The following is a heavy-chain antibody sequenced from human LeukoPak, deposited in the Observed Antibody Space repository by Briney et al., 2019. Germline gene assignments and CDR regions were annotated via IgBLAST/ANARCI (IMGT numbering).Heavy chain of an antibody. Sequence: GGSLTLSCAASGFTFSNSGMHRVRQAPAMGLAWVAFIRYDGSNTYYADSVRGRFTISRDNYNNTLYLQMNDLRTKGRDGYVCAKNPGYRSTWYLLDCRGQGTLVTVSS. J-gene: IGHJ4*02. CDR1: GFTFSNSG. V-gene: IGHV3-30*02. CDR2: IRYDGSNT. D-gene: IGHD6-13*01. CDR3: AKNPGYRSTWYLLDC.